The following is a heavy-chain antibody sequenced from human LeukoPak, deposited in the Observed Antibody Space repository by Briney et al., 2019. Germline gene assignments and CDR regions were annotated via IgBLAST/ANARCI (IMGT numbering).Heavy chain of an antibody. J-gene: IGHJ3*02. D-gene: IGHD3-22*01. CDR2: ISGSGGST. CDR1: GLTFSSYA. CDR3: AKGSLYYYDKWGNAFDI. V-gene: IGHV3-23*01. Sequence: GGSLRLSCAASGLTFSSYAMSWVRQAPGKGLEWVSAISGSGGSTYYADSVKGRFTISRDNSKNTLYLQMNSLRAEDTAVYYCAKGSLYYYDKWGNAFDIWGQGTMVTVSS.